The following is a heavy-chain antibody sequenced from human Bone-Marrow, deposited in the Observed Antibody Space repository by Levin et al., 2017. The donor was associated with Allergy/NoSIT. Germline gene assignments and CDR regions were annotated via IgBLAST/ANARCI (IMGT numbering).Heavy chain of an antibody. D-gene: IGHD6-13*01. Sequence: GESLKISCAASGFTFSDYYMNWIRQAPGKGLEWIAYISPSGKSIFYAESVKGRFTISRDSAKTSVFLQMSSLRAEDTAVYYCARDHIPSAGAEGLWYYYYGLGVWGQGTTVSVSS. CDR2: ISPSGKSI. V-gene: IGHV3-11*01. CDR1: GFTFSDYY. J-gene: IGHJ6*02. CDR3: ARDHIPSAGAEGLWYYYYGLGV.